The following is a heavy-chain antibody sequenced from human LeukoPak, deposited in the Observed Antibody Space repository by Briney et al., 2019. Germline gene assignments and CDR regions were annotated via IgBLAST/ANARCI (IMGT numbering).Heavy chain of an antibody. J-gene: IGHJ4*02. CDR1: GYTFTGYY. CDR2: INPNSGGT. D-gene: IGHD6-13*01. V-gene: IGHV1-2*02. Sequence: TVKVSCAASGYTFTGYYIHWVRQAAGQGLEWMGWINPNSGGTNYAQKFQGRGTMTRDTPIYTAYMEVSRLRSDDTAVYYCAREAAAADYWGQGTLVTVSS. CDR3: AREAAAADY.